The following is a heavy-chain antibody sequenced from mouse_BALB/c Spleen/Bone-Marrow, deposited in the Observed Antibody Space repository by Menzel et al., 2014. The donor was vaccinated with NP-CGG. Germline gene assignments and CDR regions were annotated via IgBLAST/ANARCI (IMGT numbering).Heavy chain of an antibody. D-gene: IGHD1-1*01. CDR1: GFSLTSYG. V-gene: IGHV2-9*02. J-gene: IGHJ4*01. CDR2: IWAGGST. CDR3: DRDSGSSYYAMDY. Sequence: VMLVESGPGLVAPSQSLSITCTVSGFSLTSYGVHWVRQPPGKGLEWLGVIWAGGSTNYNSALMSRLSISKDNSKSPGFLKIKSNQPNDAARYNYDRDSGSSYYAMDYWGQGTSVTVSS.